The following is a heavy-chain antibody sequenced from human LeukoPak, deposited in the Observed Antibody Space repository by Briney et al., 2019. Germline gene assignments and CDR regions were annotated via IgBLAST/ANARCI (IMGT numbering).Heavy chain of an antibody. CDR3: AGKDGYNEHYYLDY. Sequence: SETLSLTCAVYGGSFSGYYWSWIRQPPGKGLEWIGEINHSGSTNYNPSLKSRVTISVDTSKNQFSLKLSSVTAADTAVYYCAGKDGYNEHYYLDYRGQGTLVTVSS. J-gene: IGHJ4*02. V-gene: IGHV4-34*01. CDR2: INHSGST. CDR1: GGSFSGYY. D-gene: IGHD5-12*01.